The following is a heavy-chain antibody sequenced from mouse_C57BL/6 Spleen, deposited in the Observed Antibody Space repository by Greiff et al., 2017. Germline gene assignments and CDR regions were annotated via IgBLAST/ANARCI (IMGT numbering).Heavy chain of an antibody. CDR3: ARVTTWRAMDY. CDR1: GYTFTDYY. J-gene: IGHJ4*01. Sequence: VQLQQSGPVLVKPGASVKMSCKASGYTFTDYYMNWVKQSHGKSLEWIGVINPYNGGTDYNQKFKGKATLTADKSSSTAYMELNSLPSEDSAVSSCARVTTWRAMDYWDQGTSVTVSS. D-gene: IGHD2-13*01. V-gene: IGHV1-19*01. CDR2: INPYNGGT.